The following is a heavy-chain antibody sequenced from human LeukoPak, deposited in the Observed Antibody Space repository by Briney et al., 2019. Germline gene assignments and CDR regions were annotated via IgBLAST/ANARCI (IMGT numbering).Heavy chain of an antibody. V-gene: IGHV1-2*02. J-gene: IGHJ4*02. CDR2: INLYSGGT. CDR1: GYTFTAYY. Sequence: ASVKVSCKAFGYTFTAYYMHWVRQAPGQGLEWMGWINLYSGGTNYAQKFQGRVTVTRDTSISAAYMELDRLGSDDTAVYYCARVAGGDWYYFDLWGQGSLVTVSS. D-gene: IGHD2-21*02. CDR3: ARVAGGDWYYFDL.